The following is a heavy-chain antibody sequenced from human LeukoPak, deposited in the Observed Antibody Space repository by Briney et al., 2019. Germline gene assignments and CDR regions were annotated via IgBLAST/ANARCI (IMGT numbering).Heavy chain of an antibody. V-gene: IGHV3-43*01. CDR1: GFTFDDYT. CDR2: ISWVGGST. Sequence: GGSLRLSCAASGFTFDDYTMHWVRQAPGKGLEWVSLISWVGGSTYYADSVKGRFPISRDNSKNSLYLQKNSLRTEDTPLYYCAKGSTVTTSGGYLDVWGKGTTVTVSS. D-gene: IGHD4-17*01. CDR3: AKGSTVTTSGGYLDV. J-gene: IGHJ6*04.